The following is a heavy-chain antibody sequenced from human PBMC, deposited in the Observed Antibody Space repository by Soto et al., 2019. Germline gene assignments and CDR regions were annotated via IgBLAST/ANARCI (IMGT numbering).Heavy chain of an antibody. J-gene: IGHJ4*02. CDR2: IGTSGTPV. Sequence: GGSLRLSCAASGFTFKAYNMNWVRQAPGKGLEWVSYIGTSGTPVYYADSVKGRFTISRDNAKNSLFLQMHSLRDEDTALYFCARDPSPDSSGWYYFDYWGKGTLVTVSS. D-gene: IGHD6-19*01. CDR3: ARDPSPDSSGWYYFDY. CDR1: GFTFKAYN. V-gene: IGHV3-48*02.